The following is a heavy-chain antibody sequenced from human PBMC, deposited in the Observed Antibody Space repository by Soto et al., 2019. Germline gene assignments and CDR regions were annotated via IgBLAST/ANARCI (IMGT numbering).Heavy chain of an antibody. D-gene: IGHD2-15*01. CDR1: GGSITTGGYY. J-gene: IGHJ4*02. Sequence: SETLSLTCTVSGGSITTGGYYWSWIRQLPGKGLEWIGHRYYSESTYYNPSLKSRVSISLDTSKNQFSLKLSFVTAADTAMYYCARTKCSGGSCYSWSLDYWGQGTQVTVSS. CDR3: ARTKCSGGSCYSWSLDY. V-gene: IGHV4-31*03. CDR2: RYYSEST.